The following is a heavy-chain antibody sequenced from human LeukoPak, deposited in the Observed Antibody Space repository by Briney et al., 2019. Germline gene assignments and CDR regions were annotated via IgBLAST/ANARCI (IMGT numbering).Heavy chain of an antibody. Sequence: GGSLRLSCAASGFTFSSYAMSWVRQAPGKGLEWVSAISDSGGSTYYAVSVKGRFTISRDNSKNTLYLQMNSLRAEDTAVYYCASRHCTGGSCYFVYWGQGTLVTVSS. CDR3: ASRHCTGGSCYFVY. J-gene: IGHJ4*02. CDR2: ISDSGGST. D-gene: IGHD2-15*01. V-gene: IGHV3-23*01. CDR1: GFTFSSYA.